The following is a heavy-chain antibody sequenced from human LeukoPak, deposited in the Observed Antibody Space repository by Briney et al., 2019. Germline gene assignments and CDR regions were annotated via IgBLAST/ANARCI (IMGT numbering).Heavy chain of an antibody. Sequence: SETLSLTCAVHGGSFSGYYWNWIRQPPGKGLEWIGESNHSGSTNYNPSLKSRVTISVDTSKNQFSLKLSSVTAADTAVYYCARGLPAMYNYDFWSGPPDVWGKGTTVTVSS. CDR3: ARGLPAMYNYDFWSGPPDV. CDR1: GGSFSGYY. V-gene: IGHV4-34*01. D-gene: IGHD3-3*01. J-gene: IGHJ6*04. CDR2: SNHSGST.